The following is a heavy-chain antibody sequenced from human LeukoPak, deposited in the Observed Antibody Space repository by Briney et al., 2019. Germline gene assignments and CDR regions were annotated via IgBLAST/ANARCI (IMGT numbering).Heavy chain of an antibody. CDR2: ISRSGGST. Sequence: GGSLRLSCEASGFTFSSYAMSWVRQAPGKGLEWVSAISRSGGSTYYADSVKGRFTISRDNSKNTLYLQMNSLRAEDTAVYYCAKDLRPYYDILTGLYGMDVWGQGTTVTVSS. V-gene: IGHV3-23*01. CDR3: AKDLRPYYDILTGLYGMDV. D-gene: IGHD3-9*01. J-gene: IGHJ6*02. CDR1: GFTFSSYA.